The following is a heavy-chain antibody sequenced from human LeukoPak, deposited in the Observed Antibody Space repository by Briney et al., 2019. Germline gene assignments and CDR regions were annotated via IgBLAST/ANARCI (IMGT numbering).Heavy chain of an antibody. CDR1: GFTFRNYS. J-gene: IGHJ4*02. V-gene: IGHV3-21*04. Sequence: PGGSLRLSCAASGFTFRNYSMNWVRQAPGKGLEWVSSIGSNSGFIYYTDSIKGRLSISRDNAKNSLYLQMNSLRAEDTAVYYCARDSDCGGDCYFDYWGQGTLVTVSS. CDR2: IGSNSGFI. CDR3: ARDSDCGGDCYFDY. D-gene: IGHD2-21*02.